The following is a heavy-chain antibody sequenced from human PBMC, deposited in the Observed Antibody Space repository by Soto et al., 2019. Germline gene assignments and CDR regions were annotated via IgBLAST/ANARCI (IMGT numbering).Heavy chain of an antibody. CDR1: WYTFTNYY. V-gene: IGHV1-8*01. Sequence: GASVKVSCKASWYTFTNYYINLGRQATGQGLEWMGWMSPNSGNTGYAQKLQGRVTMTTDTSTSTAYMELRSLRSDDTAVYYCARVRQQLEDYWGQGTLVTVSS. D-gene: IGHD6-13*01. J-gene: IGHJ4*02. CDR3: ARVRQQLEDY. CDR2: MSPNSGNT.